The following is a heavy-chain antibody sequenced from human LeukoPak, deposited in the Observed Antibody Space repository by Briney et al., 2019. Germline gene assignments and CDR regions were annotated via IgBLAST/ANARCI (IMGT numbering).Heavy chain of an antibody. CDR3: AKDRPGPIDY. D-gene: IGHD6-6*01. CDR2: ISYDGGNK. J-gene: IGHJ4*02. CDR1: GFTFSSYG. V-gene: IGHV3-30*18. Sequence: GGSLRLSCAASGFTFSSYGMHWVRQAPGKGLEWVAVISYDGGNKDYADSVKGRFTMSRDNSINTLYLQMNSLRAEDTAVYYCAKDRPGPIDYWGQGTLVTVSS.